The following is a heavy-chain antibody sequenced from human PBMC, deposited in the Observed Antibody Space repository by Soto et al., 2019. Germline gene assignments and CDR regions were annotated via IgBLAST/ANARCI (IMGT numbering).Heavy chain of an antibody. CDR3: ARDWDSSGLFDP. CDR2: ISYSGST. J-gene: IGHJ5*02. V-gene: IGHV4-59*01. D-gene: IGHD3-10*01. Sequence: PSETLSLTCTVSGGSISSYYWSWIRQPPGKGLEWIGSISYSGSTKYNPSLESRVMISLDTSKNQFSLRLTSVTAADTALYYCARDWDSSGLFDPWGQGALVTVSS. CDR1: GGSISSYY.